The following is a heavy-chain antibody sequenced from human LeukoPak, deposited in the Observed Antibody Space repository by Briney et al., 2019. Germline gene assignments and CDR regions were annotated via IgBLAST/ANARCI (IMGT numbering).Heavy chain of an antibody. V-gene: IGHV4-34*01. CDR1: GGSFSGYY. J-gene: IGHJ4*02. CDR2: INHSGST. Sequence: TSETLSLTCAVYGGSFSGYYWSWIRQPPGKGLEWIGEINHSGSTNYNPSLKSRVTISVDTSKNQFSLKLSSVTAADTAVYYCASYSNYYDSSGYYSPDYWGQGTLVTVSS. CDR3: ASYSNYYDSSGYYSPDY. D-gene: IGHD3-22*01.